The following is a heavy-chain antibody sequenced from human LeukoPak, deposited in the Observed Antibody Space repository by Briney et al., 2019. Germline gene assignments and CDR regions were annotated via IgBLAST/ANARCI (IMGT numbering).Heavy chain of an antibody. V-gene: IGHV3-48*03. J-gene: IGHJ4*02. CDR3: ARGSGGDY. Sequence: PGGSLRLSCAASGFTFSSYEMNWVRQAPGKGLEWVSYIGYSGSTIYYADSVKGRFTISRDNAKNSLYLKMNSLRADDTALYYCARGSGGDYWGQGTLVTVSS. CDR2: IGYSGSTI. CDR1: GFTFSSYE.